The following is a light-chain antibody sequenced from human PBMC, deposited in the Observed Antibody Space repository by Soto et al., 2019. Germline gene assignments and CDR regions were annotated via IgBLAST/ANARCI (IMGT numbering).Light chain of an antibody. Sequence: QSALTHPLSLSVSPGQSFTISCTGPSIDFGNSNYVSWYQHHPGKAPKLMIYDVSERPSGVPDRFYGSRSGNTASLTIYGLQAEHEADYYWCEYAVTLYVLGNGTXVTV. V-gene: IGLV2-11*01. CDR2: DVS. CDR3: CEYAVTLYV. CDR1: SIDFGNSNY. J-gene: IGLJ1*01.